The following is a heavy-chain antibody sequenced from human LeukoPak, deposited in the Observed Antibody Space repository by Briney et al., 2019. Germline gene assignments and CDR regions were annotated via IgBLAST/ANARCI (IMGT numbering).Heavy chain of an antibody. J-gene: IGHJ4*02. CDR2: INSDGSSI. V-gene: IGHV3-74*03. Sequence: PGGSLRLSCAASGFTFSSYSMNWVRQAPGKGLVWVSRINSDGSSITYADSVKGRFTISRDNAKNTLYLQMNSLRVEDTAVYYCAREGRVSGYDFDCWGQGTLVTVSS. D-gene: IGHD5-12*01. CDR1: GFTFSSYS. CDR3: AREGRVSGYDFDC.